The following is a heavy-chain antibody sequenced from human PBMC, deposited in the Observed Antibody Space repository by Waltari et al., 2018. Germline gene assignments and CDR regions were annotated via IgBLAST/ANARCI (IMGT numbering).Heavy chain of an antibody. J-gene: IGHJ3*01. CDR2: VSFSGTT. CDR3: ATYIGASVGTAAFDV. D-gene: IGHD5-12*01. V-gene: IGHV4-39*01. CDR1: GVSITSNRHY. Sequence: QLQLQESGPRLVKPSETLSLICSVSGVSITSNRHYWAWIRQSPGQGLEWIGTVSFSGTTSISPSLKGRVSVSRDTSKNQVSLILGSVTAADMAVYYCATYIGASVGTAAFDVWGQGTMVTVSS.